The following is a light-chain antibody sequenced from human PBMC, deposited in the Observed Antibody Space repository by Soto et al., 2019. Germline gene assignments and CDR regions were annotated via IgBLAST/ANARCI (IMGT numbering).Light chain of an antibody. CDR2: EAS. CDR3: SSYAGGRTYVV. V-gene: IGLV2-23*01. Sequence: QSALTQPASVSGSPGQSITISCTGASTDVGSYNLVSWYQQHPGKAPKLMIYEASKRPSGVSNRFSGSKSGNTASLTISGLQSEDEGDYYYSSYAGGRTYVVFGGGTQLTVL. J-gene: IGLJ7*01. CDR1: STDVGSYNL.